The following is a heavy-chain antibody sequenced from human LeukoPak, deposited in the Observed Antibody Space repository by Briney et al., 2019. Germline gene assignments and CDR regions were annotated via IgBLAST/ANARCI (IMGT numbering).Heavy chain of an antibody. Sequence: GSLRLSFAAAGFTVSCNYMSWVRQAPGKGLEWVGRIKSKVDGGTTDYAAPVKGRFTISRDDSKNTQYLQMNSLKTEDTAVYYCTSISASVLGESFDYWGQGTLVTVSS. CDR3: TSISASVLGESFDY. D-gene: IGHD3-16*01. J-gene: IGHJ4*02. CDR1: GFTVSCNY. V-gene: IGHV3-15*01. CDR2: IKSKVDGGTT.